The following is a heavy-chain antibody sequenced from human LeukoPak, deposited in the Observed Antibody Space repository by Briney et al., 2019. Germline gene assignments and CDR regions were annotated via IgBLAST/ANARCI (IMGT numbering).Heavy chain of an antibody. J-gene: IGHJ6*02. Sequence: SVRVSCKASGGTFSSYAISWVRQAPGQGLEWMGGIIPIFGTANYAQKFQGRVTITADESTSTAYMELSSLRSEDTAVYYCARVRDIVVVPSSPYGMDVWGQGTTVTVSS. D-gene: IGHD2-2*01. CDR3: ARVRDIVVVPSSPYGMDV. V-gene: IGHV1-69*13. CDR2: IIPIFGTA. CDR1: GGTFSSYA.